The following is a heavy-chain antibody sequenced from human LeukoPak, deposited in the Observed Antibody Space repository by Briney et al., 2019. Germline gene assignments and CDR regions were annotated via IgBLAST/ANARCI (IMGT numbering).Heavy chain of an antibody. CDR3: ARDKPFWGPAANSHYYYYMDV. V-gene: IGHV1-69*13. CDR1: GGTFSSYA. Sequence: GASVKVSCKASGGTFSSYAISWVRQAPGQGLEWMGGIIPIFGTANYAQKFQGRVTITADESTSTAYMELSSLRSEDTAVYYCARDKPFWGPAANSHYYYYMDVWGKGTTVTISS. D-gene: IGHD2-2*01. CDR2: IIPIFGTA. J-gene: IGHJ6*03.